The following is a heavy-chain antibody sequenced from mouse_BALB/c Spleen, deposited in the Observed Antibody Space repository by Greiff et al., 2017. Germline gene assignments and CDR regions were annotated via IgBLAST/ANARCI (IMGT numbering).Heavy chain of an antibody. Sequence: EVKLVESGGGLVKPGGSLKLSCAASGFTFSSYAMSWVRQTPEKRLEWVASISSGGSTYYPDSVKGRFTISRDNARNILYLQMSSLRSEDTAMYYCAREGRYGGHYYAMDYWGQGTSVTVSS. J-gene: IGHJ4*01. CDR2: ISSGGST. D-gene: IGHD2-14*01. V-gene: IGHV5-6-5*01. CDR3: AREGRYGGHYYAMDY. CDR1: GFTFSSYA.